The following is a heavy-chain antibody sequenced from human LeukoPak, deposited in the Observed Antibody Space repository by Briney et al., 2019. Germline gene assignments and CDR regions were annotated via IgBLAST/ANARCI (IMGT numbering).Heavy chain of an antibody. J-gene: IGHJ4*02. CDR2: INHSGST. Sequence: SETLSLTCAVYGGSFSGYYWSWIRQPPGKGLEWIGEINHSGSTNYNPSLKSRVTISVDTSKNQFSMKLSSVTAADTAVYYCARHFWGSGSYYCDYWGQGTLATVSS. CDR1: GGSFSGYY. V-gene: IGHV4-34*01. CDR3: ARHFWGSGSYYCDY. D-gene: IGHD3-10*01.